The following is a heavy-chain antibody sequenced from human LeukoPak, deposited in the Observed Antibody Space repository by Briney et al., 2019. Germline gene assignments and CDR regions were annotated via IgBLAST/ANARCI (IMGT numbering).Heavy chain of an antibody. CDR2: INGRGTYI. Sequence: GGSLRLSCAASGFTFSDYFMSWVRQAPGKGLEWLSYINGRGTYIDYAESLKGRITISRDNAQNSLYLQMNSLRVEDTAVYYCARSGREATEIDYWGQGTLVTVPS. V-gene: IGHV3-11*06. D-gene: IGHD1-1*01. CDR3: ARSGREATEIDY. CDR1: GFTFSDYF. J-gene: IGHJ4*02.